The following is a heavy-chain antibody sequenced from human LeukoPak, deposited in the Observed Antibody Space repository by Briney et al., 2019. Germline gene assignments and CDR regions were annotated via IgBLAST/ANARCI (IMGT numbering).Heavy chain of an antibody. V-gene: IGHV4-34*01. CDR2: INHSGST. CDR1: GGSFSGYY. CDR3: ARTGYGDYESWFDP. Sequence: PSETLSLTCAVYGGSFSGYYWSWIRQPPGKGLEWIGEINHSGSTNYNPSLKSRVTISVDTSKNQFSLKLSSVTAADTAVYYCARTGYGDYESWFDPWGQGTLVTVSS. J-gene: IGHJ5*02. D-gene: IGHD4-17*01.